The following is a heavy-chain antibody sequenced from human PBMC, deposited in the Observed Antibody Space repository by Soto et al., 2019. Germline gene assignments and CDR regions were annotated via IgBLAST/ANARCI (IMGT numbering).Heavy chain of an antibody. J-gene: IGHJ6*02. CDR2: ISSTSSYI. V-gene: IGHV3-21*01. CDR3: ARYDSSGYYWPYYYYALDV. Sequence: EAQLVESGGGLVKPGGSLRLSCAASGFTFSTYSMNWVRQAPGKGLEWVSSISSTSSYIYYADSVKGRFTISRDNAKNSLYLQMNSLRAEDTAVYYCARYDSSGYYWPYYYYALDVWGQGTTVTVSS. CDR1: GFTFSTYS. D-gene: IGHD3-22*01.